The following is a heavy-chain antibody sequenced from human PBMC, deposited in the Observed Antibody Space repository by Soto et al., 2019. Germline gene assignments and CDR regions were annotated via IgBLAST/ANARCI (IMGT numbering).Heavy chain of an antibody. CDR1: GYTFSSYA. J-gene: IGHJ3*02. D-gene: IGHD2-2*01. V-gene: IGHV1-69*13. CDR2: IIPIFGTA. Sequence: SVKVSCKASGYTFSSYAISWVRQAPGQGLEWMGGIIPIFGTANYAQKFQGRGTITADESTSTAYMELSSLRSEDTAVYYCARRYCSSTSCYHDAFDIWGQGTMVTVSS. CDR3: ARRYCSSTSCYHDAFDI.